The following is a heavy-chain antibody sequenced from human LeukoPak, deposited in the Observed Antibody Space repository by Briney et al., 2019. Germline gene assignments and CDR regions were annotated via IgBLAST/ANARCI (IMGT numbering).Heavy chain of an antibody. CDR1: GFTFSSYW. CDR3: ARERGLNWYFDL. V-gene: IGHV3-7*03. Sequence: GGSLRLSCAASGFTFSSYWMSWVRQAPGKGLEWVANIKQDGSEKYYVDSVKGRFIISRVNAKNSLYLQMNSLRAEDTAVYYCARERGLNWYFDLWGRGTLVTVSS. CDR2: IKQDGSEK. J-gene: IGHJ2*01.